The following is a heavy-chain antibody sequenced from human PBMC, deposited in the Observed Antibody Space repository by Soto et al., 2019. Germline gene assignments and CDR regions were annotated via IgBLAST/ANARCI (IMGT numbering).Heavy chain of an antibody. CDR1: GYTFTSYA. CDR2: ISAYNGNT. V-gene: IGHV1-18*01. CDR3: ARYEGAAGPPYYYYGMDV. J-gene: IGHJ6*02. D-gene: IGHD6-13*01. Sequence: ASVKVSCKASGYTFTSYAISWVRQAPGQGLEWMGWISAYNGNTNYAQKLQGRDTMTTDTSTSTAYMELRSLRSDDTAVYYCARYEGAAGPPYYYYGMDVWGQGTTVTVSS.